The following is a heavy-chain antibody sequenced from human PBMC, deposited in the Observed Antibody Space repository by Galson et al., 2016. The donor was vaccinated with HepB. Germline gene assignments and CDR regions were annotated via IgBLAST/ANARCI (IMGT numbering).Heavy chain of an antibody. CDR2: ISYDGNKE. D-gene: IGHD3-3*01. Sequence: SLRLSCAASGFRFTYYGLHWVRQAPGKGLEWVAVISYDGNKEYYADSVKGRFTIFRDNPKTTVYLEMNSLRVEDTAVYYCARDAWSGYYARDAFDIWGQGTMVTVSS. J-gene: IGHJ3*02. V-gene: IGHV3-30*03. CDR1: GFRFTYYG. CDR3: ARDAWSGYYARDAFDI.